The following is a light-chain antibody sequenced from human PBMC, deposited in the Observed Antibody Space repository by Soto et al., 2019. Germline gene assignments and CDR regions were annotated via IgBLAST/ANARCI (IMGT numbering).Light chain of an antibody. J-gene: IGKJ5*01. Sequence: DIQMTQSPSSLSASVGDRVTITFQASQDISNYLKWYQQKPGKAPKLLIYDASNLETGVPSRFSGSGSGTDFTFTISSLQPEDIATYYCQQYDNLITFGQGTRLEIK. CDR2: DAS. V-gene: IGKV1-33*01. CDR3: QQYDNLIT. CDR1: QDISNY.